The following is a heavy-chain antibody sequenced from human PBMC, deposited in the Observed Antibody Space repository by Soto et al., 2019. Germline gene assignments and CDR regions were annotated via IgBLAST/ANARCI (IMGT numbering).Heavy chain of an antibody. Sequence: GGSLRLSSAASGLTFTSYWIHWVRQAPGKGLVWVSRINSDGSTTAYADSVKGRFTISRDNAKNTVFLQMNSLRAEDTAVYYCARLPYYSENSGFFTYFDSWGQGTVVTVSS. J-gene: IGHJ4*02. V-gene: IGHV3-74*01. CDR1: GLTFTSYW. CDR2: INSDGSTT. CDR3: ARLPYYSENSGFFTYFDS. D-gene: IGHD3-22*01.